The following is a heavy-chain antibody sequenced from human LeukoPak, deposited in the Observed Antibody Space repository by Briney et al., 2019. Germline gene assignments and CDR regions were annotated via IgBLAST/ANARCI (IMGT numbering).Heavy chain of an antibody. CDR2: ISAYNGNT. V-gene: IGHV1-18*01. CDR1: GYTFTSYG. J-gene: IGHJ4*02. D-gene: IGHD3-16*02. CDR3: ARDGYLDYVWGSYRHTKTIDY. Sequence: ASVKVSCKASGYTFTSYGISWVRQAPGQGLEWMGWISAYNGNTNYAQKLQGRATMTTDTSTSTAYMELRGLRSGDTAVYYCARDGYLDYVWGSYRHTKTIDYWGQGTLVTVSS.